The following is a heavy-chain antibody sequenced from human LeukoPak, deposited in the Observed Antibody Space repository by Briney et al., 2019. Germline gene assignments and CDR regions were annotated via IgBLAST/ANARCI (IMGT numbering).Heavy chain of an antibody. CDR3: AKSLLTTASGTGRAFDI. Sequence: GGSLRLSCAASGFTFSSYAMSWVRQAPGKGLEWVSGISANGDVTFHADPVKGRFTISRDNSRNTLYLQMNSLRAEDTAEYYCAKSLLTTASGTGRAFDIWGQGTMVTVSA. CDR1: GFTFSSYA. D-gene: IGHD1-26*01. J-gene: IGHJ3*02. CDR2: ISANGDVT. V-gene: IGHV3-23*01.